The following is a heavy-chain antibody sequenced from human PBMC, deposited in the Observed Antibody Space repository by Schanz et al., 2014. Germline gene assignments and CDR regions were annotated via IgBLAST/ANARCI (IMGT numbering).Heavy chain of an antibody. Sequence: QVQLLQSGAEVKKPGASVKVSCKASGGTFSSFGINWVRQAPGQGLEWMGRIIPSLGLAKYEQKFQDKVTITADTSTTTAYMELSGLRSEDTAVYYCARDRLECGAECYSVEVFEIGGQGTPVIVSS. V-gene: IGHV1-69*09. CDR2: IIPSLGLA. J-gene: IGHJ4*02. CDR3: ARDRLECGAECYSVEVFEI. CDR1: GGTFSSFG. D-gene: IGHD2-21*01.